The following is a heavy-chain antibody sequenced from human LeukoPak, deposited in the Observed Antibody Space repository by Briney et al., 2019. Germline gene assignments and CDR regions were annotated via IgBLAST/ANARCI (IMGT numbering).Heavy chain of an antibody. D-gene: IGHD5-24*01. J-gene: IGHJ3*02. Sequence: ASETLSLTCTVSGGSISSYYWSWIRQPAGKGLEWVGRIYTSGSTNYNPSLKSRVSMSVDTSKNQFSLKLSSVTAADTAVYYCARGVRWLPDDAFDIWGQGTMVTVSS. CDR2: IYTSGST. V-gene: IGHV4-4*07. CDR3: ARGVRWLPDDAFDI. CDR1: GGSISSYY.